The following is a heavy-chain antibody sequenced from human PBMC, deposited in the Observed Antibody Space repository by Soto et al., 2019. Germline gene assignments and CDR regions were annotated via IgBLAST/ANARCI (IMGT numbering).Heavy chain of an antibody. Sequence: ETLSLTCAVYGGSFSGYYWSWIRQPPGKGLEWIGEINHSGSTNYNPSLKSRVTISVDTSKNQFSLKLSSVAAADTAVYYCAGARGYYDSSGYGGYWGQGTLVTVSS. V-gene: IGHV4-34*01. D-gene: IGHD3-22*01. CDR3: AGARGYYDSSGYGGY. J-gene: IGHJ4*02. CDR1: GGSFSGYY. CDR2: INHSGST.